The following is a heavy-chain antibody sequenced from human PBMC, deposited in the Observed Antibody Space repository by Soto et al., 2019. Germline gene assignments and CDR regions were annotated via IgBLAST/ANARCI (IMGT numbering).Heavy chain of an antibody. Sequence: SETLSLTCTVSGGSISSSSYYWGWIRQPPGKGLEWIGSIYYSGSTYYNPSLKSRVTISVDTSKNQFSLKLSSVTAADTAVYYCAQFKRSATLHAEYFQHWGQGTLVTVSS. J-gene: IGHJ1*01. V-gene: IGHV4-39*01. CDR3: AQFKRSATLHAEYFQH. CDR2: IYYSGST. CDR1: GGSISSSSYY. D-gene: IGHD2-15*01.